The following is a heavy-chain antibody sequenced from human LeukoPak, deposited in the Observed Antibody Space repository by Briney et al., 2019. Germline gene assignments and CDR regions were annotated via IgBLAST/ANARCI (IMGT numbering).Heavy chain of an antibody. CDR2: IKQDGSEK. CDR3: AKDRGIISDY. CDR1: GFTFSRYW. D-gene: IGHD3-10*01. Sequence: GGSLRLSCAASGFTFSRYWMSWVRQAPGKGPEWVANIKQDGSEKYYVDSVRGRFTISRDNSKNTLYLQMNSLRVEDTAVYYCAKDRGIISDYWGQGTLVTVSS. V-gene: IGHV3-7*03. J-gene: IGHJ4*02.